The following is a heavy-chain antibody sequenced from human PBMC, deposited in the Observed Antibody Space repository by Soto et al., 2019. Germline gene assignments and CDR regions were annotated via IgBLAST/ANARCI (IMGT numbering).Heavy chain of an antibody. CDR2: MNPNSGNT. CDR1: GYTFTSYD. CDR3: ARSHGGKITMVRGVVDY. Sequence: ASVKVSCKASGYTFTSYDINWVRQATGQGLEWMGWMNPNSGNTGYAQKFQGRVTMTRNTSISTAYMELSSLRSEDTAVYYCARSHGGKITMVRGVVDYWGQGTLVTVSS. D-gene: IGHD3-10*01. J-gene: IGHJ4*02. V-gene: IGHV1-8*01.